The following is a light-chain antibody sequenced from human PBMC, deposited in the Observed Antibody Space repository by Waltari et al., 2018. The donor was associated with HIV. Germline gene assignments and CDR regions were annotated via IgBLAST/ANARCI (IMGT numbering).Light chain of an antibody. CDR2: GVY. Sequence: QSALTQPASVSGSPGQSITISCAGTTSDIVIFDSVSWYQQHPGRAPQLMIFGVYSRPSGVSSRFSGSKSGNTASLTISGLQAEDEANYYCCSYTAIHTLIFGGGTKLTVL. CDR1: TSDIVIFDS. V-gene: IGLV2-14*01. J-gene: IGLJ2*01. CDR3: CSYTAIHTLI.